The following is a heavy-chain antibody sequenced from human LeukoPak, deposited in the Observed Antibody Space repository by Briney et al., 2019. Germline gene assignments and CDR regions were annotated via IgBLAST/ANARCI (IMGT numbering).Heavy chain of an antibody. J-gene: IGHJ2*01. CDR2: IYYSGST. V-gene: IGHV4-59*01. CDR1: GGSLSSYY. D-gene: IGHD2-21*01. CDR3: ASDIRWYFDL. Sequence: AETLSLTCSVSGGSLSSYYWSWIGQPPGKGLEGMGYIYYSGSTNYNPSLTSRGTISVDPSKTHFSLTLSSVTAADTAVYYCASDIRWYFDLWGRGTLVTVSS.